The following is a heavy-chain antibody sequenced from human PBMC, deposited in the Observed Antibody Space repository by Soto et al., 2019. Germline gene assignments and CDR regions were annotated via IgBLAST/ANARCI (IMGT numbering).Heavy chain of an antibody. CDR3: ARGWAYDSSGYYYTAYYYGMDV. CDR2: INHSGST. V-gene: IGHV4-39*07. CDR1: GGSISSGDYY. Sequence: SETLSLTCTVSGGSISSGDYYWSWIRQPPGKGPEWIGEINHSGSTNYNPSLKSRVTISVDTSKNQFSLKLSSVTAADTAVYYCARGWAYDSSGYYYTAYYYGMDVWGQGTTVTVSS. J-gene: IGHJ6*02. D-gene: IGHD3-22*01.